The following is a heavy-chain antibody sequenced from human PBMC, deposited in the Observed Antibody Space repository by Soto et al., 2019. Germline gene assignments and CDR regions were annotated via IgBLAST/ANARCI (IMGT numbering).Heavy chain of an antibody. CDR2: FDPEDGET. Sequence: ASVKVSCKVSGYTLTELSMHWVRQAPGKGLEWMGGFDPEDGETTYAQKFQGRVTMTEDTSTDTAYMELSSLRSEDTAVYYCATVRTGTSSSPDYYYGMDVWGQGTTVTVPS. D-gene: IGHD1-7*01. CDR3: ATVRTGTSSSPDYYYGMDV. CDR1: GYTLTELS. V-gene: IGHV1-24*01. J-gene: IGHJ6*02.